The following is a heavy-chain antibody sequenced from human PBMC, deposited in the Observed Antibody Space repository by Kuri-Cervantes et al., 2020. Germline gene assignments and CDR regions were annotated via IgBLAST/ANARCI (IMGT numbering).Heavy chain of an antibody. D-gene: IGHD3-10*01. CDR1: GFTVSSNY. Sequence: ETLSLTWAASGFTVSSNYMSWVRQAPGKGLEWVSVIYRGGSTYYADTVKGRSTISRDNSKNTLYLQMNSLRAEDTAVYYCAREYYYGPGTTFDYWGQGTLVTVSS. CDR2: IYRGGST. CDR3: AREYYYGPGTTFDY. J-gene: IGHJ4*02. V-gene: IGHV3-66*01.